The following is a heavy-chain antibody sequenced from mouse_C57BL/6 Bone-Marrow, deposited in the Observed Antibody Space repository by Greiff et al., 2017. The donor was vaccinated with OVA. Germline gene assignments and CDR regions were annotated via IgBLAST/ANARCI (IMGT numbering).Heavy chain of an antibody. V-gene: IGHV14-4*01. CDR2: IDPENGDT. Sequence: VQLQQSGAELVRPGASVKLSCTASGFNIKDDYMHWVKQRPEQGLEWIGWIDPENGDTEYASKFQGKATITADTSSNTAYLQLSSLTSEDSAVYFCAREGYYVLYFDYWGQGTTLTVSS. D-gene: IGHD2-3*01. J-gene: IGHJ2*01. CDR1: GFNIKDDY. CDR3: AREGYYVLYFDY.